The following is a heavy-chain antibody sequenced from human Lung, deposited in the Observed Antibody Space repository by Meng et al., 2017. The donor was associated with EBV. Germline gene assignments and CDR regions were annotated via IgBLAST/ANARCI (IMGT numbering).Heavy chain of an antibody. CDR2: IYYSGST. CDR1: GRSISSGDDY. J-gene: IGHJ4*02. V-gene: IGHV4-30-4*01. Sequence: QLQRAVHGLVKPSQPRSFTCTSSGRSISSGDDYWSWIRQPPGKGLEWIGYIYYSGSTYYNPSLKSRVTISVDTSKNQFSLKLSSVTAADTAVYYCATIKERTTVTPFDYWGQGTLVTVPS. CDR3: ATIKERTTVTPFDY. D-gene: IGHD4-17*01.